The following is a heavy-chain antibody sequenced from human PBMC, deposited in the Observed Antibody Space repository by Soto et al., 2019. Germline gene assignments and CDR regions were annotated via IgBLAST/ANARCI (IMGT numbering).Heavy chain of an antibody. Sequence: EVQLVESGGGLVQPGGSLRLSCAASGFTFSSYEMNWVRQAPGKGLEWVSYISSSGSMIYYADSVKGRFTISRDNAKNSLYLQMNSLRAEDTAVYYCARDTVAAAGSTGYYYYGMDVWGQGTTVTVSS. V-gene: IGHV3-48*03. D-gene: IGHD6-13*01. CDR2: ISSSGSMI. CDR3: ARDTVAAAGSTGYYYYGMDV. CDR1: GFTFSSYE. J-gene: IGHJ6*02.